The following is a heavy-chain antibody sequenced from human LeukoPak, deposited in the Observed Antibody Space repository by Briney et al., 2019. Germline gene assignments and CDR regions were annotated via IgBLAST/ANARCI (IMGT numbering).Heavy chain of an antibody. D-gene: IGHD4-17*01. CDR3: AKEYYGDTDY. J-gene: IGHJ4*02. CDR2: ISGSGGST. CDR1: GSTFRSYH. Sequence: GGSLRLSCAASGSTFRSYHMGWVRQAPGKGLEWVSAISGSGGSTYYADSVKGRFTISRDNSKNTLYLQMNSLRAEDTAVYYCAKEYYGDTDYWGQGTLVTVSS. V-gene: IGHV3-23*01.